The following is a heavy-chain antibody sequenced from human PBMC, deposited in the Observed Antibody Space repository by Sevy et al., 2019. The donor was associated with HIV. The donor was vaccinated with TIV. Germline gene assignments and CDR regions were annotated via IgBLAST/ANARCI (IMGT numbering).Heavy chain of an antibody. D-gene: IGHD3-10*01. CDR3: TTGREIAVDIIFQNWFDP. J-gene: IGHJ5*02. V-gene: IGHV4-4*02. CDR2: IYHSGST. CDR1: GGSISSNNW. Sequence: SETLCLTCAVSGGSISSNNWWSWVRQPPGKGLEWIGEIYHSGSTNYNPSLKSRVTLSTDKSKNQFSLKVRSVTAADTAVHYCTTGREIAVDIIFQNWFDPWGQGTPVTVSS.